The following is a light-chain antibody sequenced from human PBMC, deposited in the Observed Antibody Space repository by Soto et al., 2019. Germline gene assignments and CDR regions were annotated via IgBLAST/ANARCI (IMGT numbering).Light chain of an antibody. Sequence: EVVLTQSPGTLSLSPGERATLSCRASQTITPTFLAWYQQKPGQAPRLLIYGASSRATDIPDRFSGSGSGTDFTLTISSLQSEDFAVYYCQQYNNWPWTFGQGTKVDIK. CDR2: GAS. J-gene: IGKJ1*01. CDR1: QTITPT. V-gene: IGKV3D-15*01. CDR3: QQYNNWPWT.